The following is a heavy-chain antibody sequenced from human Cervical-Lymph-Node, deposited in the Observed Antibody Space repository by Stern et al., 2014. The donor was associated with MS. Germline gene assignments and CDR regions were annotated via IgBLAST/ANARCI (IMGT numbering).Heavy chain of an antibody. D-gene: IGHD2/OR15-2a*01. CDR1: GGSVNNGSYY. J-gene: IGHJ4*02. CDR2: IHSKGCT. V-gene: IGHV4-61*01. CDR3: ARNIEL. Sequence: QEQLQESGPGLVKPSETLSLTRTVSGGSVNNGSYYWSSIRQPPGKELEWIAYIHSKGCTNYNPSLTNRVTISMVTSKNQFSLKLTSVTAADTAVYYCARNIELWGQGTRVTVSS.